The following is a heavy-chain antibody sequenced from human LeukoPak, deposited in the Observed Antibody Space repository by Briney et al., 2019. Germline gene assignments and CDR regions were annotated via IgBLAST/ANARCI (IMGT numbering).Heavy chain of an antibody. CDR3: ARNSNNAFDI. V-gene: IGHV4-31*03. CDR2: IYYSGTT. Sequence: PSETLSLTCTVSGGSISSGDYYWSWIRQHPGKGLEWIGYIYYSGTTYYNPSLKSRLTISVDTSENQFSLKLSSVTAADTAVYYCARNSNNAFDIWGQGTMVTVSS. D-gene: IGHD6-13*01. CDR1: GGSISSGDYY. J-gene: IGHJ3*02.